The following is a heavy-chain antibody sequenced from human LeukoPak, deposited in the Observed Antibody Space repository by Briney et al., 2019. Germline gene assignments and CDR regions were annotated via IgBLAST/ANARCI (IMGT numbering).Heavy chain of an antibody. CDR1: GGSISSSSYY. V-gene: IGHV4-39*01. D-gene: IGHD1-7*01. CDR2: IYYSGST. CDR3: ARHENGGTTLFDY. J-gene: IGHJ4*02. Sequence: SETLSLTCTVSGGSISSSSYYWGWIRQPPGKGLAWIGSIYYSGSTFYNPSLKSRVTISVDTSKNQFSLKLNSVTAADTAVYYCARHENGGTTLFDYWGQGTLVTVPS.